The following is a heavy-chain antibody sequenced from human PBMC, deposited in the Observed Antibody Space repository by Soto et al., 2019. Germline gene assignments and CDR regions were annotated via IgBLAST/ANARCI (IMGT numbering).Heavy chain of an antibody. V-gene: IGHV3-11*06. CDR1: GFTFSDYY. J-gene: IGHJ3*02. CDR2: ISSSSSYT. CDR3: ARVQLPGTMIVTTSAFDI. D-gene: IGHD3-22*01. Sequence: QVQLVESGGGLVKPGGSLRLSCAASGFTFSDYYMSWIRQAPGKGLEWVSYISSSSSYTNYADSVKGRFTISRDNAKNSLYLHLNSLRAEDTAVYYCARVQLPGTMIVTTSAFDIWGQGTMVTVSS.